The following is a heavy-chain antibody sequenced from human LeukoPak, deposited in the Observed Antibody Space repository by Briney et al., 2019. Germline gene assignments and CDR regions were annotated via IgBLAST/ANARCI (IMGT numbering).Heavy chain of an antibody. CDR1: GYTFTSYG. J-gene: IGHJ4*02. CDR3: ARDSTYDYVWGSYRYPFDY. D-gene: IGHD3-16*02. CDR2: ISAYNGNT. Sequence: ASVKVSCKAPGYTFTSYGISWVRQAPGQGLEWMGWISAYNGNTNYAQKLQGRVTMTTDTSTSTAYIELRSLRSDDTAVYYCARDSTYDYVWGSYRYPFDYWGQGTLVTVSS. V-gene: IGHV1-18*01.